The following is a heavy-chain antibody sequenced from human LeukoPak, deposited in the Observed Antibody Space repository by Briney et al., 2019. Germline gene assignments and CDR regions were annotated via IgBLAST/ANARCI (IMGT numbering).Heavy chain of an antibody. J-gene: IGHJ4*02. V-gene: IGHV3-7*01. CDR1: GFTFSSYW. CDR2: IKQDGSEK. Sequence: GGSLRLSCAAPGFTFSSYWMSWVRQAPGEGLEWVANIKQDGSEKYYVDTVNGRFTISRDNDKNSLYLQMNRLRAEDTAVYYWARDTAGGDYWGQGTLVTVSS. CDR3: ARDTAGGDY. D-gene: IGHD5-18*01.